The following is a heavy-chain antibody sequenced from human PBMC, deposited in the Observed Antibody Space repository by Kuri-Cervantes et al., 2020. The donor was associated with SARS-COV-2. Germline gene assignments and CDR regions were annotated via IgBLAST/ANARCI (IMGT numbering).Heavy chain of an antibody. CDR3: ARLPLGYCSSTSCYRGGCFDY. J-gene: IGHJ4*02. CDR1: GYSISSGYY. V-gene: IGHV4-38-2*02. CDR2: IYHSGST. Sequence: SEILSLTCTVSGYSISSGYYWGWIRQPPGKGLEWIGSIYHSGSTYYNPSLKSRVTISVDTSKNQFSLKLSSVTAADTAVYYCARLPLGYCSSTSCYRGGCFDYWGQGTLVTVSS. D-gene: IGHD2-2*02.